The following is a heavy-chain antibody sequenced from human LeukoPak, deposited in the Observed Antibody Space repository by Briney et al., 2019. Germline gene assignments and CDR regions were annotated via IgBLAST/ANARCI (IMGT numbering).Heavy chain of an antibody. D-gene: IGHD3-3*01. CDR1: GFTFSSYA. Sequence: GGSLRLSCAASGFTFSSYAMSWVRQTPGKGLEWVSAISGSGGSTYYADSVKGRFTISRDNSKNTLYLQMNSLRAEDTAEYYCAKVTYITIFGVVSHFDYWGQGILVTVSS. V-gene: IGHV3-23*01. J-gene: IGHJ4*02. CDR3: AKVTYITIFGVVSHFDY. CDR2: ISGSGGST.